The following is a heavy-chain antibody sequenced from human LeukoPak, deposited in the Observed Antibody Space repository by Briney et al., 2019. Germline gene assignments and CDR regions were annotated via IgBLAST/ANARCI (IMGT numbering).Heavy chain of an antibody. CDR1: GSTFSSSA. V-gene: IGHV3-23*01. J-gene: IGHJ4*02. Sequence: GGSLRLSCAASGSTFSSSAMTWVRQAPGKGLEWVSVISGSGDTTYCADSVKGRFTISRDNSKNTLYLQMNSLRAEDTAVYFCARSRDGYKRFDSWGQGTLVTVSS. CDR2: ISGSGDTT. D-gene: IGHD5-24*01. CDR3: ARSRDGYKRFDS.